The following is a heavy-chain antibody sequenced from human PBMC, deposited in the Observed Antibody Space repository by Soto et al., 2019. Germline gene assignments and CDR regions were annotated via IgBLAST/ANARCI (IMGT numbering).Heavy chain of an antibody. CDR1: GGSIGRDGYY. J-gene: IGHJ4*02. CDR2: IYYTGIT. Sequence: SGTLPLTCTVSGGSIGRDGYYWTWIRQHPGKGLEWIGYIYYTGITHYNPSLKSRVTISIDTSNNQFSLTVNSVTAADTAVYYCAGGTSSWFDYWGQGTRVTVSS. D-gene: IGHD6-13*01. CDR3: AGGTSSWFDY. V-gene: IGHV4-31*03.